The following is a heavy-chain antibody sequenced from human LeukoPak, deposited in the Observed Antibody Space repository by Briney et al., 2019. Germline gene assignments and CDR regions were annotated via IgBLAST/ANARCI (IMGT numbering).Heavy chain of an antibody. CDR2: IYYSGST. D-gene: IGHD1-26*01. Sequence: TSETLSLTCTVSGGSISSSSYYWGWIRQPPGKGLEWIGSIYYSGSTYYNPSLKSRVTISVDTSKNQFSLKLSSVTAADTAVYYCASDSGSSPFDYWGQGTLVTVSS. V-gene: IGHV4-39*07. CDR3: ASDSGSSPFDY. J-gene: IGHJ4*02. CDR1: GGSISSSSYY.